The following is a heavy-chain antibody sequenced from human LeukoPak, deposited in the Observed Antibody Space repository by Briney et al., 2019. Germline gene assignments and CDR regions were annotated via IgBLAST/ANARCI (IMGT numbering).Heavy chain of an antibody. V-gene: IGHV3-23*01. CDR3: AKDKAYSSSSTFDY. Sequence: GGSLGLSCAASGCTFSSYAMSWVRQAPGKGLEWVSAISGSGGSTYYADSVKGRFTISRDNSKNTLYLQMNSLRAEDTAVYYCAKDKAYSSSSTFDYWGQGTLVTVSS. J-gene: IGHJ4*02. CDR2: ISGSGGST. D-gene: IGHD6-6*01. CDR1: GCTFSSYA.